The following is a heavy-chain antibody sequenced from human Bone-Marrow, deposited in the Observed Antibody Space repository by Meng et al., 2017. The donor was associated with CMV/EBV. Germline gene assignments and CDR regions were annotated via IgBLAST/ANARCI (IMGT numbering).Heavy chain of an antibody. J-gene: IGHJ6*02. V-gene: IGHV1-2*02. D-gene: IGHD6-13*01. CDR2: INPNSGGT. Sequence: ASVKVSCKASGYTFTGYYMHWVRQAPGQGLEWMGWINPNSGGTNYAQKFQGRVTMTRDTSISTAYMELSRLRSEDTAVYYCASGQQLDGWGEGYYYYYGMDVWGQGTTVTVSS. CDR3: ASGQQLDGWGEGYYYYYGMDV. CDR1: GYTFTGYY.